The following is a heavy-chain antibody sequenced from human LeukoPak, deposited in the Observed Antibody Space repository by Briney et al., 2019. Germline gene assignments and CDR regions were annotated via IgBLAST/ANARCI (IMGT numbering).Heavy chain of an antibody. CDR3: ARDRSRYCSSCESYYYYYGMDV. Sequence: SQTLSLTCAISGDSVSSNSAAWNWIRQSPSRGLEWLGRTYYRSKWYNDYAVSVKSRITINPDTSKNQFSLQLNSVTPEDTAVYYCARDRSRYCSSCESYYYYYGMDVWGQGTTVTVSS. CDR1: GDSVSSNSAA. D-gene: IGHD2-2*01. CDR2: TYYRSKWYN. J-gene: IGHJ6*02. V-gene: IGHV6-1*01.